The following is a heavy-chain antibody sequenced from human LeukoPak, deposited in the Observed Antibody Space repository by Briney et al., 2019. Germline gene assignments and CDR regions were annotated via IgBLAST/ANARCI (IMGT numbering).Heavy chain of an antibody. D-gene: IGHD3-10*01. V-gene: IGHV4-31*03. Sequence: SETLSLTCTVSGGSIISGGYYWSWIRQHPGKGLEWIGCIYYSGSSYYNPSLKSRVTISLDTSKNQFSLKLSSVTAADTAVYYCARVGRYYYGMDVWGQGTTVTVSS. CDR2: IYYSGSS. J-gene: IGHJ6*02. CDR1: GGSIISGGYY. CDR3: ARVGRYYYGMDV.